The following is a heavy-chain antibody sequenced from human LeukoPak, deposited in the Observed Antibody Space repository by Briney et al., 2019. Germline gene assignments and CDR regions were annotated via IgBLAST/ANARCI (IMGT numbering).Heavy chain of an antibody. CDR2: IIPPFGTG. D-gene: IGHD3-10*01. CDR3: ARGVLGRSHRSMDV. J-gene: IGHJ6*03. CDR1: GGTFSSYG. Sequence: SVKVSCKASGGTFSSYGISWVRQAPGQGLEWMGGIIPPFGTGNYAQKLQGTVTITMDESTSTAYMEVSSLGSEDTAVYFCARGVLGRSHRSMDVWGKGTTVTVSS. V-gene: IGHV1-69*05.